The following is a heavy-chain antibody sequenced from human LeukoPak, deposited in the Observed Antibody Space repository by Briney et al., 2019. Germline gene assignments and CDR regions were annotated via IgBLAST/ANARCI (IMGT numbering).Heavy chain of an antibody. J-gene: IGHJ6*02. CDR3: ARTTKYNYYDSTGEGRHYYYYYGMGV. CDR2: IIPILGIA. D-gene: IGHD3-22*01. V-gene: IGHV1-69*04. CDR1: GGTFSSYA. Sequence: SVKVSCKASGGTFSSYAISWVRQAPGQGLEWMGRIIPILGIANYAQKFQGRVTITADKSTSTAYMELSSLRSEDTAVYYCARTTKYNYYDSTGEGRHYYYYYGMGVWGQGTTVTVSS.